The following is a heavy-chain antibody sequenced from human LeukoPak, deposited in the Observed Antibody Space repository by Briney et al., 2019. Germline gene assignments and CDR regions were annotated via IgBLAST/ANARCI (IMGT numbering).Heavy chain of an antibody. V-gene: IGHV3-7*01. J-gene: IGHJ5*01. CDR1: GFTFSAHW. D-gene: IGHD5-24*01. CDR3: AKGESITSAWFDS. Sequence: GGSLRLSCAASGFTFSAHWMSWVRQAPGKGLEWVANIKEDGSEKYYVDSVKGRFTISRDIAKNSLYLQINSLRGEDTAVYYCAKGESITSAWFDSWGQGTLVTVSS. CDR2: IKEDGSEK.